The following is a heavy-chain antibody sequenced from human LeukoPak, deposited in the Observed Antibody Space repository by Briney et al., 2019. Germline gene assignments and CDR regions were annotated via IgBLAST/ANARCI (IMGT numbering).Heavy chain of an antibody. D-gene: IGHD4-17*01. V-gene: IGHV4-34*01. Sequence: PSETLSLTCAVYGGSFSGYYRSWIRQPPGKGLEWIGEINHSGSTNYNPSLKSRVTISVDTSKNQFSLKLSSVTAADTAVYYCARSSRGYGDRRPNYGMDVWGQGTTVTVSS. CDR2: INHSGST. CDR3: ARSSRGYGDRRPNYGMDV. CDR1: GGSFSGYY. J-gene: IGHJ6*02.